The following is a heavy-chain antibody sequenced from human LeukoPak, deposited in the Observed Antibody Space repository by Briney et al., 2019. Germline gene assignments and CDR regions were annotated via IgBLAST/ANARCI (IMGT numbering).Heavy chain of an antibody. Sequence: GGSLRLSCAASGFTFSSYAMSWVRQAPGKGLEWVSAISGSGGSTYYADSVKGRFTISRDNSKNTLYLQMNSLRAEETAVYYCAKGERYFDRLADREDAFDIWGQGTMVTVSS. D-gene: IGHD3-9*01. J-gene: IGHJ3*02. CDR3: AKGERYFDRLADREDAFDI. CDR1: GFTFSSYA. V-gene: IGHV3-23*01. CDR2: ISGSGGST.